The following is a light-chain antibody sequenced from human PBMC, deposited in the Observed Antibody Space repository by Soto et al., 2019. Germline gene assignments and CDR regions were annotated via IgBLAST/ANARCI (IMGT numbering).Light chain of an antibody. V-gene: IGLV3-1*01. Sequence: SSELTQPPSVSVSPGQTASITCSGDKLGDKYACWYQQKPRQSPVLVIYQDSKRPSGIPERFSGSNSGNTATLTISGTQAMDEADYYCQAWDSSTLYVFGTGTKLTVL. J-gene: IGLJ1*01. CDR3: QAWDSSTLYV. CDR1: KLGDKY. CDR2: QDS.